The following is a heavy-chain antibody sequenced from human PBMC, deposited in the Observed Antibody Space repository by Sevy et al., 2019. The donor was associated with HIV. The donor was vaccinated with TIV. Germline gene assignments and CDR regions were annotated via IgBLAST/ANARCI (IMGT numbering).Heavy chain of an antibody. D-gene: IGHD6-19*01. J-gene: IGHJ5*02. CDR3: AKDLDSSGWYNYFDP. CDR2: ISYGANNK. Sequence: GGSLRLSCAASGFTFSNHGMHWVRQAPGKGLEWVTMISYGANNKHYTDSVKGRFTISRDNSKNTLYLQMNSLRAEETAMDYCAKDLDSSGWYNYFDPWGQGTLVTVSS. CDR1: GFTFSNHG. V-gene: IGHV3-30*18.